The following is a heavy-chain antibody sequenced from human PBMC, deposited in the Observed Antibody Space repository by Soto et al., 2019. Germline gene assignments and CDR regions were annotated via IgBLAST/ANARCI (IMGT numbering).Heavy chain of an antibody. CDR2: ITSSSGTI. CDR1: GFTFSSVT. J-gene: IGHJ4*02. D-gene: IGHD6-13*01. Sequence: EVQLVESGGGLVQPGGSLRLSCAASGFTFSSVTMNWVRQAPGKGLEWISYITSSSGTIYYADSVKGRFTISRDNAKNSLYLQMNSLRAEDTAVYYCARGGGSSSWNFDSWGQGTRVTVS. CDR3: ARGGGSSSWNFDS. V-gene: IGHV3-48*01.